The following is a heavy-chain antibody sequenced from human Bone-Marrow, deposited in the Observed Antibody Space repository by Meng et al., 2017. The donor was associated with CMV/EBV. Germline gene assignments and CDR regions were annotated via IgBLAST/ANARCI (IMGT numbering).Heavy chain of an antibody. CDR3: ARVGSGSYYVSAAVDY. Sequence: GSLRLSCTVSGGSISSYYWSWIRQPPGKGLEWIGYIYYSGSTNYNPSLKSRVTISVDTSKNQFSLKLSSVTAADTAVYYCARVGSGSYYVSAAVDYWGQGTLVTVSS. V-gene: IGHV4-59*12. D-gene: IGHD1-26*01. J-gene: IGHJ4*02. CDR1: GGSISSYY. CDR2: IYYSGST.